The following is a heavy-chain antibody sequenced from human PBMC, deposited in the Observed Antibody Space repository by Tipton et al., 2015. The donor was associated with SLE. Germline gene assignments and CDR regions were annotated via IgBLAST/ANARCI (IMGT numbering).Heavy chain of an antibody. CDR3: ARAPQGIFDY. D-gene: IGHD2-15*01. CDR1: GGSISSYY. CDR2: IYYSGST. Sequence: LRLSCTVSGGSISSYYWSWIRQPPGKGLEWIGYIYYSGSTNYNPSLKSRATISVDTSKNQFSLKLSSVTAADTAVYYCARAPQGIFDYWGQGTLVTVSS. V-gene: IGHV4-59*01. J-gene: IGHJ4*02.